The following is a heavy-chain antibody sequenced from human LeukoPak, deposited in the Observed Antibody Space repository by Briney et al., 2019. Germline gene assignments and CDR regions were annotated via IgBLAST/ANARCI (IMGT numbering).Heavy chain of an antibody. J-gene: IGHJ6*02. CDR2: INHSGST. Sequence: SETLSLTCAVYGGSFSGYYWSWIRQPPGKGLEWIGEINHSGSTNYNPSLKSRVTISVDTSKNQFSLKLSSVTAADAAVYYCARGNTMVRGVIGYGMDVWGQGTTVTVSS. CDR1: GGSFSGYY. D-gene: IGHD3-10*01. CDR3: ARGNTMVRGVIGYGMDV. V-gene: IGHV4-34*01.